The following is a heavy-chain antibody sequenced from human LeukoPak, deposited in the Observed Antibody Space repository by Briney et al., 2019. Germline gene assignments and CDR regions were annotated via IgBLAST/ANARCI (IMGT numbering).Heavy chain of an antibody. V-gene: IGHV1-69*13. CDR2: IIPIFGTA. Sequence: SVKVSCKASGGTFSSYAISWVRQAPGQGLEWMGGIIPIFGTANYAQKFQGRVTITADESTSTAYMELSSLRSEDTAVYYCARRHSSGWYEGLYYMDVWGKGTTVTISS. CDR3: ARRHSSGWYEGLYYMDV. CDR1: GGTFSSYA. J-gene: IGHJ6*03. D-gene: IGHD6-19*01.